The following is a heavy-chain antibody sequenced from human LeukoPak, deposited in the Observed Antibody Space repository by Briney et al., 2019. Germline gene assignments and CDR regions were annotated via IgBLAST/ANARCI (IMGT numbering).Heavy chain of an antibody. D-gene: IGHD3-10*01. Sequence: ASVKVSCKASGFTFTNSAMQWVRQATGQGLEWMGWMNPNGGNTGYAQKFQGRVTMTRNTSISTAYMELSSLRSEDTAVYYCARGASYRNWFDPWGQGTLVTVSS. CDR3: ARGASYRNWFDP. J-gene: IGHJ5*02. CDR1: GFTFTNSA. CDR2: MNPNGGNT. V-gene: IGHV1-8*02.